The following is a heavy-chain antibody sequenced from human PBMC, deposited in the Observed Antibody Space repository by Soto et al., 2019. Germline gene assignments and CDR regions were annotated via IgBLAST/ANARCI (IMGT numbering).Heavy chain of an antibody. V-gene: IGHV3-21*06. Sequence: WGSLRLSCEASGFPFIRYSFNCVRHAPGKGLEWVSSISSGGNDISYAESVEGRFFTSRDNVNNVLYLDINNLRPEDTAVYYCARMAYWGQGTLVTVSS. CDR2: ISSGGNDI. CDR3: ARMAY. J-gene: IGHJ4*02. CDR1: GFPFIRYS.